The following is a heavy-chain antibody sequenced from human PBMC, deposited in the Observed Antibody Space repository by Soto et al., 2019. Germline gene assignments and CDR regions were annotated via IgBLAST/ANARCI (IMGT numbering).Heavy chain of an antibody. CDR3: ANPPFYYDNSGYFYFDY. CDR1: GFTFSSYA. D-gene: IGHD3-22*01. V-gene: IGHV3-23*01. CDR2: ISGDGGKT. Sequence: PGGSLRLSCAASGFTFSSYAMSWVRQAPGRGLEWVSTISGDGGKTFYSDSVKGRLTISRDNSKNTLDLQLNSLRAEDSAVYFCANPPFYYDNSGYFYFDYWGQGTLVTVS. J-gene: IGHJ4*02.